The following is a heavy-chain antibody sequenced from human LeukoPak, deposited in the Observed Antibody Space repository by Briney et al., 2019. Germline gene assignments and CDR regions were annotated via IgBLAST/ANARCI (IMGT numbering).Heavy chain of an antibody. CDR2: IKSKTDGRTT. CDR1: GFTFSNAW. J-gene: IGHJ5*02. CDR3: AKDQGITIFGVVNNWFDP. Sequence: GGSLRLSCAASGFTFSNAWMSWVRQAPGKGLEWVGRIKSKTDGRTTDYAAPVKGRFTISRDDSKNTLYLQMNSLKTEDTAVYYCAKDQGITIFGVVNNWFDPWGQGTLVTVSS. V-gene: IGHV3-15*01. D-gene: IGHD3-3*01.